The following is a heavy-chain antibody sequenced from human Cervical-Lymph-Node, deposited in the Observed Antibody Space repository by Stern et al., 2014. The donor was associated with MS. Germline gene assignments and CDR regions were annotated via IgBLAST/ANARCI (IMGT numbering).Heavy chain of an antibody. Sequence: VHLVESGAEVMKPGSSVKVSCKASGGTFSKFPSSWVRQAPGQGLEWMGGIFPVFGTPTYAQEFRGRVTITADVSTSTVYMELSSLRSDDTAVYYCALSSETSDRWYSLGYDLWGQGTLVTVSS. CDR2: IFPVFGTP. CDR3: ALSSETSDRWYSLGYDL. J-gene: IGHJ5*02. V-gene: IGHV1-69*01. CDR1: GGTFSKFP. D-gene: IGHD6-13*01.